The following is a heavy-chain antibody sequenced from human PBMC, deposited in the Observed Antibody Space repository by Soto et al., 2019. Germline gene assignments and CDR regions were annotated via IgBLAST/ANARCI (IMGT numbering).Heavy chain of an antibody. V-gene: IGHV4-31*03. CDR3: ARDAPGAAPY. CDR2: INYRGST. CDR1: GGSMSSGDYY. D-gene: IGHD6-13*01. J-gene: IGHJ4*02. Sequence: QVQLQESGPGLVKPSQTLSLTCTVSGGSMSSGDYYWNWIRQHQEKGLEWIGYINYRGSTFYNPSLKSRRTISVDTSKNQFSLKLTSVTAADTAMYYCARDAPGAAPYWGQGTLVTVSS.